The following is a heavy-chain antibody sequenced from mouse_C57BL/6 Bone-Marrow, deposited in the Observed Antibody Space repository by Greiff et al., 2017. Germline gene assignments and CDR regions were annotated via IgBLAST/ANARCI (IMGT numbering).Heavy chain of an antibody. CDR3: ARRGSNGGFAY. V-gene: IGHV1-81*01. Sequence: QVQLQQSGAELARPGASVKLSCKASGYTFTSYGISWVKQRTGQGLEWIGEIYPRSGNTYYNEKFKGKATLTADKSSSTAYMELRSLTSEDSAVDFGARRGSNGGFAYGGQGTLVTVSA. CDR1: GYTFTSYG. J-gene: IGHJ3*01. CDR2: IYPRSGNT. D-gene: IGHD4-1*01.